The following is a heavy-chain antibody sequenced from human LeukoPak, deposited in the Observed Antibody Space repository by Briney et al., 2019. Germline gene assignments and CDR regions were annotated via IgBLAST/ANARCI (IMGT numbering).Heavy chain of an antibody. Sequence: GGSLRLSCAASGFTFSSYAMSWVRQAPGKGLDWVSAISVSAGSTYYADSVKGRFTISRDYSKNTLYLQMNSLRAEDTAVYYCAKDQLWLPTVFDYWGQGTLVTVSS. CDR2: ISVSAGST. J-gene: IGHJ4*02. V-gene: IGHV3-23*01. CDR1: GFTFSSYA. D-gene: IGHD6-19*01. CDR3: AKDQLWLPTVFDY.